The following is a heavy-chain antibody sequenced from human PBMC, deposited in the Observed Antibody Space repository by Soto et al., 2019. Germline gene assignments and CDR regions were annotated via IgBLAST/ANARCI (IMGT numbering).Heavy chain of an antibody. CDR1: GFTFNTFP. CDR2: ISYDGSGK. J-gene: IGHJ4*02. D-gene: IGHD5-18*01. V-gene: IGHV3-30-3*01. CDR3: ARDGQDAAMATVGIDY. Sequence: HVQLVESGGGVVQPGRSLRLSCAASGFTFNTFPMHWVRQPPGKGLEWVAAISYDGSGKYYADPVKGRFTISRDNSRNTLYLQMNSLIREDTAVFYCARDGQDAAMATVGIDYWGQGTLVSVSS.